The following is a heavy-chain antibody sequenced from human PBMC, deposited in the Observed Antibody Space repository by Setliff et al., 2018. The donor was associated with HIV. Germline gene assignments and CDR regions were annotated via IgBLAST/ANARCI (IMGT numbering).Heavy chain of an antibody. D-gene: IGHD4-17*01. CDR2: ISSSSTTI. J-gene: IGHJ6*03. Sequence: TGGSLRLSCAASGFIFSTYSMNWVCQAPGKGLEWVSYISSSSTTIKYADSVKGRFTISRDNAKNSLYLQLNSLRAEDTAVYYCARGPTTVTTYYYYYMDVWGKGTTVTVSS. CDR1: GFIFSTYS. CDR3: ARGPTTVTTYYYYYMDV. V-gene: IGHV3-48*01.